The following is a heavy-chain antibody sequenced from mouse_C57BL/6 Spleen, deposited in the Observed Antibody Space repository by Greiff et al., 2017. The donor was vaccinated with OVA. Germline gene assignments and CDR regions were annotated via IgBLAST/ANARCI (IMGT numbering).Heavy chain of an antibody. CDR3: ARRDSSGSDY. V-gene: IGHV1-82*01. J-gene: IGHJ2*01. CDR1: GYAFSGSW. D-gene: IGHD3-2*02. Sequence: QVQLQQSGPELVKPGASVKISCTASGYAFSGSWMNWVKQRPGKGLEWIGRIYPGDGDTNYNGKFKGKATLTADKSSSTAYMQLSSLTAEDSAVYFCARRDSSGSDYWGQGTTLTVSS. CDR2: IYPGDGDT.